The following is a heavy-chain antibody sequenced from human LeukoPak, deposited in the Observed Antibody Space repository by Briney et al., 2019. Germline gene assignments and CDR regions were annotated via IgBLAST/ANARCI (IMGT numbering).Heavy chain of an antibody. CDR3: ARSTVQLERRLVVDY. Sequence: KPSETLSLTSTVSGGSISSYYWGWIRQPPGKGLEWIGSIYYSGSTYYNPSLKSRVTISVDTSKNQFSLKLSSVTAADTAVYYCARSTVQLERRLVVDYWGQGTLVTVSS. CDR1: GGSISSYY. CDR2: IYYSGST. J-gene: IGHJ4*02. V-gene: IGHV4-39*01. D-gene: IGHD1-1*01.